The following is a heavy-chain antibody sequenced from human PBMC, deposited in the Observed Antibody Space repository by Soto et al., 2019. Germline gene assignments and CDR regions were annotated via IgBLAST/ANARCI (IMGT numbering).Heavy chain of an antibody. CDR2: ITQGGAT. Sequence: QVQLHQCGAGLLQPSETLSLTCAIDGGSFTGYYWSWIRQAPGEGLELIGEITQGGATNDHPSLKCRILLAMDASKNQFAVKLSSVTAAHTAIYFCARGRLHLAPATRLRYYAMDVSGQGTTVIISS. CDR3: ARGRLHLAPATRLRYYAMDV. V-gene: IGHV4-34*01. J-gene: IGHJ6*02. D-gene: IGHD4-4*01. CDR1: GGSFTGYY.